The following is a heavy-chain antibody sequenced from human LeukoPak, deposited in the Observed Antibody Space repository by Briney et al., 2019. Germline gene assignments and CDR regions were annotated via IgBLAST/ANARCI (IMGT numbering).Heavy chain of an antibody. D-gene: IGHD2-2*03. J-gene: IGHJ4*02. Sequence: KTSETLSPTCAVYGGSFSGYYWSWIRQPPGKGLEWIGEINHSGSTNYNPSLKSRVTISVDTSKNQFSLKLSSVTAADTAVYYCARVGYCSSTSCYLFDYWGQGTLVTVSS. CDR2: INHSGST. V-gene: IGHV4-34*01. CDR1: GGSFSGYY. CDR3: ARVGYCSSTSCYLFDY.